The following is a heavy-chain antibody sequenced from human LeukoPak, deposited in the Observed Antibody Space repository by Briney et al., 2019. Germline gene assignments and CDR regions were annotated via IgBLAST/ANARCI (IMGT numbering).Heavy chain of an antibody. J-gene: IGHJ2*01. Sequence: PGGSLRLSCAASGFTFDDYAMHWVRQAPGKGLEWVSLISGDGGSTYYADSVKGRFTISRDNSKNSLYLQMNSLRTEDTALYYCAKDGYYDFWSGYPDWYFDLWGRGTLVTVSS. D-gene: IGHD3-3*01. V-gene: IGHV3-43*02. CDR1: GFTFDDYA. CDR3: AKDGYYDFWSGYPDWYFDL. CDR2: ISGDGGST.